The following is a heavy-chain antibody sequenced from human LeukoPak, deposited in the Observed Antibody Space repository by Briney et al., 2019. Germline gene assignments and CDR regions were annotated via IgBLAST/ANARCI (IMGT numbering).Heavy chain of an antibody. CDR1: GFTFSSYG. CDR2: IRYDESNK. J-gene: IGHJ4*02. Sequence: GGSLRLSCAASGFTFSSYGMHWVRQAPGKGLEWVAFIRYDESNKYYAESVKGRFTIARDNSKNTLYLQMNSLRAEDTAVYYCAKNHLDYWGQGTLVTVSS. V-gene: IGHV3-30*02. CDR3: AKNHLDY. D-gene: IGHD1-14*01.